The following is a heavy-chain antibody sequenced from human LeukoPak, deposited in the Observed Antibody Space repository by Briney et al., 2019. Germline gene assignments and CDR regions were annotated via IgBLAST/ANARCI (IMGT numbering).Heavy chain of an antibody. J-gene: IGHJ4*02. D-gene: IGHD6-13*01. CDR1: GFTFSSYT. V-gene: IGHV3-23*01. Sequence: GGSLRLSRAASGFTFSSYTMSSVPHAPGEGLEWGSAISGSGGSTYYAASVKGRFTISRDNSKKTLYMQMNSLRAEDTAVYYCAKDQGRIAAAGTPFDYWGQGTLVTVSS. CDR3: AKDQGRIAAAGTPFDY. CDR2: ISGSGGST.